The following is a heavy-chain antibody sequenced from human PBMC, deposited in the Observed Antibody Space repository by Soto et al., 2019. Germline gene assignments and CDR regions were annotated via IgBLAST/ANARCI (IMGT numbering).Heavy chain of an antibody. V-gene: IGHV4-39*07. CDR2: IYYSGST. CDR3: ARDGGEQLVPFDY. Sequence: SETLSLTCIVSGGSISSSSYYWGWIRQPPGKGLEWIGSIYYSGSTYYNPSLKSRVTISVDTSKNQFSLKLSSVTAADTAVYYCARDGGEQLVPFDYWGQGTLVTVSS. CDR1: GGSISSSSYY. D-gene: IGHD6-13*01. J-gene: IGHJ4*02.